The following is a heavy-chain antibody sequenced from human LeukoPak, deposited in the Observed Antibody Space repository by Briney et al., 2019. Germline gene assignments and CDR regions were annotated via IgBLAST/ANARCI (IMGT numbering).Heavy chain of an antibody. CDR2: IWYDESNK. D-gene: IGHD5-12*01. V-gene: IGHV3-33*01. Sequence: GRSLRLSCAASGFTFSSYGMHWVRQAPGKGLEWVAVIWYDESNKYYADSVKGRFTISRDNSKNTLYLQMNSLRAEDTAVYYCARCHSGYDGNFDYWGQGTLVTVSS. CDR1: GFTFSSYG. CDR3: ARCHSGYDGNFDY. J-gene: IGHJ4*02.